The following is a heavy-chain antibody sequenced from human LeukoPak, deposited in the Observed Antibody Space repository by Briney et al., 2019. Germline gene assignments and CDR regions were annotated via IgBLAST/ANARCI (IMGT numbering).Heavy chain of an antibody. CDR3: ARGSSSSPLDY. Sequence: GRSLRLSCAASGFTFSSYAMHWVRQAPGKGLEWVAVISYDGSNKYYADSVKGRFTISRDNSKNTLYLQMNSLRAEDTAVYYCARGSSSSPLDYWGQGTLVTVSS. CDR2: ISYDGSNK. J-gene: IGHJ4*02. CDR1: GFTFSSYA. V-gene: IGHV3-30-3*01. D-gene: IGHD6-6*01.